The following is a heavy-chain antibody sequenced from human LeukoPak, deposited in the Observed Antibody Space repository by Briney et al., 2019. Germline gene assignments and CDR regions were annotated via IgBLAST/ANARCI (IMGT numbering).Heavy chain of an antibody. J-gene: IGHJ6*03. Sequence: ASVTVSCKASGYTFTGYYMHWVRQAPGQGLEWMGRINPNSGGTNYAQKFQGRVTMTRDTSISTAYMELSRLRSDDTAVYYCASGSSGVPYYYYYMDVWGKGTTVTVSS. D-gene: IGHD3-10*01. CDR2: INPNSGGT. CDR3: ASGSSGVPYYYYYMDV. CDR1: GYTFTGYY. V-gene: IGHV1-2*06.